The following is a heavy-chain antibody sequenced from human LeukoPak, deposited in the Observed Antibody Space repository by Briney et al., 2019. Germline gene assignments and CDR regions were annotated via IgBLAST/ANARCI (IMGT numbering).Heavy chain of an antibody. CDR1: GFTFSSYW. CDR2: IKQDGSEK. J-gene: IGHJ6*03. Sequence: PGGSLRLSCAASGFTFSSYWMSWVRQAPGKGLEWVANIKQDGSEKYYVDSVKGRFTISRDNAKNSLYLQMNSLRAEDTAVYYCATGIAARSYYYYYMDVWGKGTTVTVSS. D-gene: IGHD6-6*01. CDR3: ATGIAARSYYYYYMDV. V-gene: IGHV3-7*01.